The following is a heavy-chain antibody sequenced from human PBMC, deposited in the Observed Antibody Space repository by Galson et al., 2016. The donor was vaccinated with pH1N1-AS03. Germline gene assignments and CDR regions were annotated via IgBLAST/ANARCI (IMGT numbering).Heavy chain of an antibody. J-gene: IGHJ4*02. CDR1: EGTFSNFG. D-gene: IGHD3-22*01. CDR3: ARDNYYDTGAFYGHFDF. Sequence: SVKVSCKASEGTFSNFGISWVRQAPGQGLEWMGGFIPIFGTANVAQKFKGRVTITADNLELSNLRSDNTAVYYCARDNYYDTGAFYGHFDFWGQGTLLVVSS. V-gene: IGHV1-69*06. CDR2: FIPIFGTA.